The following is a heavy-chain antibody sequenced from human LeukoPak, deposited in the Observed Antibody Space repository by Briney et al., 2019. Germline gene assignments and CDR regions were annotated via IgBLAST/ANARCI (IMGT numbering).Heavy chain of an antibody. D-gene: IGHD1-26*01. V-gene: IGHV4-4*07. CDR2: IYNSGTT. Sequence: SETLSLTCTVSGVSFSSCYWTWIRQPAGKGLEWIGRIYNSGTTNYRPSLESRVTMSLDTSKNRFSLSLSSVTAADTAVYYCARDRLGATGHWRIDVWGRGTLVTVSS. CDR1: GVSFSSCY. J-gene: IGHJ2*01. CDR3: ARDRLGATGHWRIDV.